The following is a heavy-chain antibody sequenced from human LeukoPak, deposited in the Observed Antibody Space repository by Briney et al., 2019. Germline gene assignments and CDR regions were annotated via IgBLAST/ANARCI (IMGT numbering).Heavy chain of an antibody. CDR2: IYYSGST. D-gene: IGHD6-13*01. V-gene: IGHV4-61*01. Sequence: SETLSLTCTVSGGSISSGSYYWSWIRQPPGKGLEWIGYIYYSGSTNYNPSLKSRVTISVDTSKNQFSLNLSSVTAADTAVYYCAEQYSSSWYYFDYWGQGTLVTVSS. CDR1: GGSISSGSYY. J-gene: IGHJ4*02. CDR3: AEQYSSSWYYFDY.